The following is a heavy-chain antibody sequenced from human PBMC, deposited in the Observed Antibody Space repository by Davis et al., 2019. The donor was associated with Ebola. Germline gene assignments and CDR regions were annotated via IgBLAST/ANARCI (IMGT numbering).Heavy chain of an antibody. D-gene: IGHD2-15*01. Sequence: PSETLSLTCTVSGGSISSYYWSWIRQPPGKGLEWIGYIYYSGSTYYNPSLKSRVTISVDTSKNQFSLKLSSVTAADTAVYYCARDSNVLLWSVYFDYWGQGTLVTVSS. CDR3: ARDSNVLLWSVYFDY. J-gene: IGHJ4*02. CDR1: GGSISSYY. CDR2: IYYSGST. V-gene: IGHV4-59*12.